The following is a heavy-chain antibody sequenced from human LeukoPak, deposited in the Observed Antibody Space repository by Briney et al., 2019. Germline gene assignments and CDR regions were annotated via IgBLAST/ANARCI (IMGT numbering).Heavy chain of an antibody. CDR1: GGSFSGYY. CDR3: ARSAQWPLDY. D-gene: IGHD6-19*01. V-gene: IGHV4-34*01. Sequence: SETLSLTCAVYGGSFSGYYWSWLRRPPGKGLEWIGEINHSGSTNYNPSLKSRVTISVDTSKNQFSLKLSSVTAADTAVYYCARSAQWPLDYWGQGTLVTVSS. CDR2: INHSGST. J-gene: IGHJ4*02.